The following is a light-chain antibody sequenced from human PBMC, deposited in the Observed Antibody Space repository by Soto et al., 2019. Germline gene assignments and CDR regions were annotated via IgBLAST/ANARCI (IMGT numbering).Light chain of an antibody. CDR3: QPYGTSLWT. CDR1: QSVSSSF. V-gene: IGKV3-20*01. CDR2: GAS. Sequence: IVLTRSPGTLSLSPGERATLSCRASQSVSSSFLAWYQQKPGQAPRLLIYGASIRATGIPDRFSGSGSGTDFTLTISRLEPEDFAMYLCQPYGTSLWTFGQGTKVDIK. J-gene: IGKJ1*01.